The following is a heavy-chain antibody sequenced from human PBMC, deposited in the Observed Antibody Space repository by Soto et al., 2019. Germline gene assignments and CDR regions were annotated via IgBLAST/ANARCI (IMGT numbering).Heavy chain of an antibody. D-gene: IGHD1-26*01. V-gene: IGHV4-30-4*01. CDR2: IYYSGST. J-gene: IGHJ4*02. CDR3: ARVAIFSGSYGY. CDR1: GGSISSGDYY. Sequence: SETLSLTCTVSGGSISSGDYYWSWIRQPPGKGLEWIGYIYYSGSTYYNPSLKSRVTISVDTSKNQFSLKLSSVTAADTAVYYCARVAIFSGSYGYWGQGALVTVSS.